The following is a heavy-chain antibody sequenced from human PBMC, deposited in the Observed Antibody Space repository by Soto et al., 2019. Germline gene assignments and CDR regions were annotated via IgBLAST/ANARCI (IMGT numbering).Heavy chain of an antibody. CDR1: GFTFSSYA. CDR2: ISGSGGST. J-gene: IGHJ3*02. CDR3: PKDLYDFWSGKGSADAFDI. D-gene: IGHD3-3*01. V-gene: IGHV3-23*01. Sequence: EVQLLESGGGLVQPGGSLRLSCAASGFTFSSYAMSWVRQAPGKGLEWVSAISGSGGSTYYADSVKGRFTISRDNSKNTLYLQMNSLRAEDTAVSYCPKDLYDFWSGKGSADAFDIWGQGTMVTVSS.